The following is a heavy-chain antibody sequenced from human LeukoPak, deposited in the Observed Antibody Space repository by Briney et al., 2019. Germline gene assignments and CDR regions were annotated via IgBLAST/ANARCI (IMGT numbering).Heavy chain of an antibody. CDR2: IYSGGST. CDR3: ATRDLSSGWVWFDP. CDR1: GFTVSSNY. V-gene: IGHV3-53*01. J-gene: IGHJ5*02. D-gene: IGHD6-19*01. Sequence: GGSLRLSCAASGFTVSSNYMSWVRQAPGKGLEWVSVIYSGGSTYYADSVKGRFTISRANSKNTLYLQMNSLRAEDTAVYYCATRDLSSGWVWFDPWGQGTLVTVSS.